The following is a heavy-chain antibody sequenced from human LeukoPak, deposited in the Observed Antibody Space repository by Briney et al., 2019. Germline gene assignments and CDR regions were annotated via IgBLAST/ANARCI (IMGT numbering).Heavy chain of an antibody. V-gene: IGHV3-23*01. CDR1: GFTFGSYA. CDR2: IHSSGGT. J-gene: IGHJ5*02. Sequence: GESLRLSCVASGFTFGSYAMSWVRQAPGKGLEWVSAIHSSGGTYYADSVKGRFTISRDTSKNTLYLQINSLRVEDTAVYYCIVFGDSNHWGQGTLVTVSS. CDR3: IVFGDSNH. D-gene: IGHD4-17*01.